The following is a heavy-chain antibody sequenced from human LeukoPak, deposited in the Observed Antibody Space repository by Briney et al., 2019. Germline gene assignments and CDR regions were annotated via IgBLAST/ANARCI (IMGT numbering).Heavy chain of an antibody. V-gene: IGHV4-59*01. Sequence: SEPLSLTCTVSGGSISSYYWSWIRQPPGKGLEYIGYIYYSGNTNYNPSLKGRVSISIDTSRNQFSLKLSSVTAADTAVYYCARDRRGYATAFDIWGQGTMVTVFS. CDR1: GGSISSYY. CDR3: ARDRRGYATAFDI. J-gene: IGHJ3*02. D-gene: IGHD5-12*01. CDR2: IYYSGNT.